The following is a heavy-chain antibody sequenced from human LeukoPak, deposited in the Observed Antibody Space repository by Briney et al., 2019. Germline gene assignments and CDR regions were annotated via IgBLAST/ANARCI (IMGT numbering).Heavy chain of an antibody. CDR1: RFTFSSYS. J-gene: IGHJ4*02. CDR3: AKDPGLDDYLWGRYFDS. CDR2: VSYDGSHK. D-gene: IGHD3-16*01. Sequence: QPGGSLGLSCAASRFTFSSYSMHWVRQAPGKGLEWVAVVSYDGSHKNYADSVKGRFTISRDNSKNTLYLQMNSLRPEDTAVYYCAKDPGLDDYLWGRYFDSWGQGILVTVSS. V-gene: IGHV3-30*18.